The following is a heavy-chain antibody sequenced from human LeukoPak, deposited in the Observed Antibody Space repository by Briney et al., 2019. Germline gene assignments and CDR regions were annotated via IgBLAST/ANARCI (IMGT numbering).Heavy chain of an antibody. Sequence: PSQTLSLTCTVSGDSISSGSYYWSWIRQPAGKGLEWIGRIYASGSTNYNPSLKSRVTISLDTSKNQFSLKLSSVTAADTAVYYCARESMTTMVTGFDYWGQGTLVTVSS. D-gene: IGHD4-23*01. V-gene: IGHV4-61*02. CDR1: GDSISSGSYY. CDR3: ARESMTTMVTGFDY. CDR2: IYASGST. J-gene: IGHJ4*02.